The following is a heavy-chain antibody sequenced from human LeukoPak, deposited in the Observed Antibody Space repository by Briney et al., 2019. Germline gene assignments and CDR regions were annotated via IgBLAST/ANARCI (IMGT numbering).Heavy chain of an antibody. CDR1: GGSISSYY. D-gene: IGHD7-27*01. CDR3: ARDSSSGPYWYFDL. V-gene: IGHV4-59*01. J-gene: IGHJ2*01. Sequence: SETLSLTCTVSGGSISSYYWSWIRQPPGKGLEGIGYIYYSGSTNYTPSLKSRVTISVDTSKNQFSLKLSSVTAADTAVYYCARDSSSGPYWYFDLWGRGTLVTVSS. CDR2: IYYSGST.